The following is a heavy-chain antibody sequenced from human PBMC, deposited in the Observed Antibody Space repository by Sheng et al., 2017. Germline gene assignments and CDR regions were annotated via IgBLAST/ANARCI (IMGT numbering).Heavy chain of an antibody. V-gene: IGHV4-61*09. D-gene: IGHD4-17*01. J-gene: IGHJ4*02. CDR1: GASMGAGHYY. CDR2: RYSSGSA. Sequence: VHLQESGPGLVRPSQTLSLTCTVSGASMGAGHYYWGWIRQPAGMGLEWIGHRYSSGSANYKPSLNNRVSISVDTSRNQFSLSLSSVTAADTAVYYCAGGXLTTPDFWGQGILVLVSS. CDR3: AGGXLTTPDF.